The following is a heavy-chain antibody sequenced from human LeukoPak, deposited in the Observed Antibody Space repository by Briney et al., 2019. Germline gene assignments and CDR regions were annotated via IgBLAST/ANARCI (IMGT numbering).Heavy chain of an antibody. D-gene: IGHD4/OR15-4a*01. CDR2: IYYSGST. CDR3: ARDRYGVDY. J-gene: IGHJ4*02. V-gene: IGHV4-59*02. CDR1: GGPVSGYY. Sequence: PSETLSLTCTVSGGPVSGYYWTWIRQPPGKGLEWIGYIYYSGSTNYNPSLKSRVTISVDTSKNQFSLKLSSVTAADSAVYYCARDRYGVDYWGQGTLVTVSS.